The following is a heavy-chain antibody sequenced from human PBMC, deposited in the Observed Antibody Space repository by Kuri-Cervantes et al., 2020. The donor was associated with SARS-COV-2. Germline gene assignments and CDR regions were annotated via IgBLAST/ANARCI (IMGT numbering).Heavy chain of an antibody. Sequence: SETLSLTCTVSGYSISSGYYWGWIRQPPGKGLEWIGSIYHSGSTYYNPSLKSRVTIPVDTSKNQFSLKLSSVTAADTAVYYCAREIRVIAYPHAFDIWGQGTMVTVSS. V-gene: IGHV4-38-2*02. CDR2: IYHSGST. D-gene: IGHD2-21*01. J-gene: IGHJ3*02. CDR3: AREIRVIAYPHAFDI. CDR1: GYSISSGYY.